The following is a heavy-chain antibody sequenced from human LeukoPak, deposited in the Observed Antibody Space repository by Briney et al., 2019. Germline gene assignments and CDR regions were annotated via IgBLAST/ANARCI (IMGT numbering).Heavy chain of an antibody. Sequence: VKVSCKASGYTFTGYYMHWVRQAPGQGLEWMGWINPNSGGTNYAQKFQGRVTMTRDTSISTAYMELSRLRSDDTAVYYCARVGLRRSNWFDPWGQGTLVTVSS. CDR3: ARVGLRRSNWFDP. D-gene: IGHD4-17*01. CDR1: GYTFTGYY. J-gene: IGHJ5*02. V-gene: IGHV1-2*02. CDR2: INPNSGGT.